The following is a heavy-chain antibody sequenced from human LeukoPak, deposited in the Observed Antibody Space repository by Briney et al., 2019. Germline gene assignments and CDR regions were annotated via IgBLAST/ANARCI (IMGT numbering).Heavy chain of an antibody. CDR1: GYTFTAYY. Sequence: ASVKVSCKASGYTFTAYYMHWVRQAPGQGLEWMGWINPNSGGTNYAPKFQGRVTMTRDTSISTAYMDLSRLRSDDTAVYYCTRHTDSGLLYWGQGTLVTVSS. V-gene: IGHV1-2*02. CDR2: INPNSGGT. CDR3: TRHTDSGLLY. J-gene: IGHJ4*02. D-gene: IGHD2-2*02.